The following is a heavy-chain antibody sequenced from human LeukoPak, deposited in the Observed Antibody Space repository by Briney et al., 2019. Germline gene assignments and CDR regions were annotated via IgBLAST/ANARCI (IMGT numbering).Heavy chain of an antibody. D-gene: IGHD5-18*01. CDR2: INPSGGST. CDR1: GYRFTSYF. J-gene: IGHJ4*02. Sequence: GASVKVSCKSSGYRFTSYFMHWVRQAPGQGLEWMGIINPSGGSTSNAQKFQGRVTMTRDTSTSTVYMELSSLRSEDTAVYYCARDSFPRGYSYGYSQLEPYFLDYWGQGTLVTVSS. CDR3: ARDSFPRGYSYGYSQLEPYFLDY. V-gene: IGHV1-46*01.